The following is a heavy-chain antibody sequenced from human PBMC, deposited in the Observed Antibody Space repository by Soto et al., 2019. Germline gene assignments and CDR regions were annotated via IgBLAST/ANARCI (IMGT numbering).Heavy chain of an antibody. D-gene: IGHD6-6*01. CDR1: GFTFSSYG. Sequence: GGSLRLSCAASGFTFSSYGMHWVRQAPGKGLEWVAVIPYDGSNKYYVDSVKGRLTISRDNSKNSLYLQMNSLRAEDTAVYYCARDRRIAARATHYYGMDVWGQGTTVTVSS. J-gene: IGHJ6*02. CDR3: ARDRRIAARATHYYGMDV. V-gene: IGHV3-30*03. CDR2: IPYDGSNK.